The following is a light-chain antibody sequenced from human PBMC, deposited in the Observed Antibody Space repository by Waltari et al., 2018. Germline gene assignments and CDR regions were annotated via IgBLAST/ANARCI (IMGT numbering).Light chain of an antibody. CDR2: DDS. V-gene: IGLV1-36*01. Sequence: QSVLTQPPSVSEAPRQRVTISCSGSSFNIGNTAVHWYQQLPGKAPRLLIYDDSLLPSGVSDRFSGSKSGTSASLAISGLQSEDEALYYCATWDDSLNGGVFGGGTKLTVL. CDR1: SFNIGNTA. CDR3: ATWDDSLNGGV. J-gene: IGLJ3*02.